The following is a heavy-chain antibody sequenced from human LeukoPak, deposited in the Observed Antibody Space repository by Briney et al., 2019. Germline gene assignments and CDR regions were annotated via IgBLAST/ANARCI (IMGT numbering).Heavy chain of an antibody. V-gene: IGHV3-74*01. D-gene: IGHD7-27*01. CDR3: VRDGNWGPNY. CDR2: INTDGSST. CDR1: GFTFSSYW. J-gene: IGHJ4*02. Sequence: GGSLRLSCAASGFTFSSYWMHWVRQAPGKGLGWVSLINTDGSSTTYADSVKGRFTSSRDNAKNTLYLQMNSLRAEDTAVYYCVRDGNWGPNYWGQGTMVTVSS.